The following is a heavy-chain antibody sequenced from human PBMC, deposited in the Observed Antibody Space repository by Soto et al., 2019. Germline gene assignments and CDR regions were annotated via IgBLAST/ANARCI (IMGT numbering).Heavy chain of an antibody. D-gene: IGHD2-21*01. Sequence: QVKLQESGRGLVKPSETLSLSCTVSGGSLGDVYWTWIRQPPGKEMEGIGYISTTGVTNYSPSLMSRVTVSTDTSKLQFSLNLSSVTASDTAIYFCARHGGDVVMVRDWGQGIQVTVSS. CDR2: ISTTGVT. J-gene: IGHJ4*02. CDR1: GGSLGDVY. V-gene: IGHV4-59*08. CDR3: ARHGGDVVMVRD.